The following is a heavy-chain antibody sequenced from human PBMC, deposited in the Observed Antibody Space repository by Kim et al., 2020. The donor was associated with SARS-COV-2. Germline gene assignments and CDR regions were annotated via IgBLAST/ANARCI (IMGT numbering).Heavy chain of an antibody. D-gene: IGHD6-19*01. Sequence: VKGRFTISRDNAKNSLDLQMNSLRAEDTAVYYCARGSVAGNYYYYGMDVWGQGTTVTVSS. V-gene: IGHV3-21*01. J-gene: IGHJ6*02. CDR3: ARGSVAGNYYYYGMDV.